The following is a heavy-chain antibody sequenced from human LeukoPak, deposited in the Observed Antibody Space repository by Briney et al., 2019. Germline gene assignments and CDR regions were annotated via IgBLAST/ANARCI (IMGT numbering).Heavy chain of an antibody. CDR2: IYYSGST. Sequence: SETLSLTCTVSGGSISSYYWSWIRQPPGKGLEWIGYIYYSGSTNYNPSLKSRVTISVDTSKNQFSLKLSSVTAADTAVYYCARGQQLVLGYYYMDVWGKGTTVTVPS. D-gene: IGHD6-13*01. J-gene: IGHJ6*03. CDR3: ARGQQLVLGYYYMDV. V-gene: IGHV4-59*01. CDR1: GGSISSYY.